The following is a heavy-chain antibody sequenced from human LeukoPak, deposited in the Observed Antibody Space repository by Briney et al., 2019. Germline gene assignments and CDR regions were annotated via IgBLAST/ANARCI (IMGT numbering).Heavy chain of an antibody. J-gene: IGHJ4*02. D-gene: IGHD4-17*01. Sequence: PGGSLSFSCAASGFTFVGISMTWVGRPPGRGWGGVSYISSSSTIYYANSVKGRFTMSRDNAKNPLYLQMNSLRDEDTAVYYCARDQYGAYAIDYWGQGTLVTVSS. CDR3: ARDQYGAYAIDY. CDR1: GFTFVGIS. CDR2: ISSSSTI. V-gene: IGHV3-48*02.